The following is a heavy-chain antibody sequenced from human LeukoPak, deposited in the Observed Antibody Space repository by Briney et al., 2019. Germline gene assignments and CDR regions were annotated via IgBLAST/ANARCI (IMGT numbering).Heavy chain of an antibody. V-gene: IGHV4-39*07. CDR3: ARVPPTYGSGMAYYYYYYMDV. CDR1: GGSISSRSYY. Sequence: SETLSLTCTVSGGSISSRSYYWAWIRQPPGKRLEWIGSIYYSGSTYYNPSLKSRVTISVDTSKNQFSLKLSSVTAADTAVYYCARVPPTYGSGMAYYYYYYMDVRGKGTTVTVTS. D-gene: IGHD3-10*01. J-gene: IGHJ6*03. CDR2: IYYSGST.